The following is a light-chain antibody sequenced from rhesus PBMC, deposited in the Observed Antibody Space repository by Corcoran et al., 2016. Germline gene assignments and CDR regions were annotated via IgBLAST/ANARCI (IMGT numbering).Light chain of an antibody. CDR2: EVR. Sequence: QAAPTQSPSVSESPGQSVTISCTGTSSDIGGYNRVSWYQQYPGKAPTFLIYEVRKRPSGVSDRFSGSNSGNTASLTISGLQAEDEADYYGHSYSTSGTYIFGSGTRLTVL. J-gene: IGLJ1*01. CDR1: SSDIGGYNR. CDR3: HSYSTSGTYI. V-gene: IGLV2-13*03.